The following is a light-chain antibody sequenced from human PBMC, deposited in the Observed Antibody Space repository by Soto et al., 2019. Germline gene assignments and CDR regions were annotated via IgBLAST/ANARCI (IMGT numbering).Light chain of an antibody. V-gene: IGKV3-15*01. CDR2: GAS. Sequence: EIVMTQSPATLSVSPGESATLSCRASQSISSSKLAWYQQNPGQAPRLLMYGASNRATGIPARFSGSGSGTEFTLTISSLQSEDFAVYYCQQYDYWPRTFGRGTKVDIK. CDR1: QSISSS. CDR3: QQYDYWPRT. J-gene: IGKJ1*01.